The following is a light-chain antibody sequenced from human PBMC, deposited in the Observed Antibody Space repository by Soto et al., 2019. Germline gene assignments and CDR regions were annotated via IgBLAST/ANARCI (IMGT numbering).Light chain of an antibody. V-gene: IGKV1-5*03. CDR1: QSISSW. CDR3: QENNRHSRT. J-gene: IGKJ1*01. Sequence: DIQMTQSPSTLSASVGDRVTITCRASQSISSWLAWYQQKPGQAPKLLIYKASSLESGVPSRFSGSGSGTVFTPNISSLDPDVFVTYYSQENNRHSRTFGQGTQVEIK. CDR2: KAS.